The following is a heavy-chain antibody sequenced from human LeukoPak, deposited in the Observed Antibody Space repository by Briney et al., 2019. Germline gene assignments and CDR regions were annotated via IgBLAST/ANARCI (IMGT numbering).Heavy chain of an antibody. Sequence: PEGSLRLSCTGSGFTLGIYAMTWVRQAPGKGLEWVATMLNSGARYDADSVMSRFTMSRDSSQDTLYLQMNNLGVEDTAIYYCARGGGGHRPFDYWGQGVLVTVSA. J-gene: IGHJ4*02. D-gene: IGHD2-15*01. V-gene: IGHV3-23*01. CDR2: MLNSGAR. CDR3: ARGGGGHRPFDY. CDR1: GFTLGIYA.